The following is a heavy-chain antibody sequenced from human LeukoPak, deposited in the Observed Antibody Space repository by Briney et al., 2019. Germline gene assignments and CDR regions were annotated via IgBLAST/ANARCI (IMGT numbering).Heavy chain of an antibody. J-gene: IGHJ4*02. Sequence: GGSLRLSCAASGFTFSSFGMAWVRQAPGKGLEWVSSMSGSGGVTYYAHSVKGRFTISRDDSKNTLCLQMNSLRADDTAVYYCAKTGDSSAYSPLDYWGQGTLVTVSS. CDR2: MSGSGGVT. V-gene: IGHV3-23*01. D-gene: IGHD3-22*01. CDR3: AKTGDSSAYSPLDY. CDR1: GFTFSSFG.